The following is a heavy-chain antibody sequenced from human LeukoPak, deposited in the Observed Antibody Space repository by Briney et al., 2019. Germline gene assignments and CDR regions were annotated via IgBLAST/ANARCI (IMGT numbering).Heavy chain of an antibody. V-gene: IGHV3-53*01. J-gene: IGHJ4*02. CDR2: IYDIGNT. D-gene: IGHD1-14*01. CDR1: GFTVSSNY. CDR3: ARGGMRRPYDC. Sequence: GGSLRLSCAVSGFTVSSNYMSWVRQAPGKGLEWVSVIYDIGNTYYADSVKGRFTISRDTSKNTVYLQMNSLRAEDTAVYYCARGGMRRPYDCWGQGALVTVSS.